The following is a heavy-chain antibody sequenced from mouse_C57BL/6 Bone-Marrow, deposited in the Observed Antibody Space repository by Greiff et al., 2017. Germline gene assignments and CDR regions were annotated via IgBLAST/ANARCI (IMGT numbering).Heavy chain of an antibody. CDR1: GYTFTSSG. V-gene: IGHV1-81*01. Sequence: QVQLQQSGAELARPGASVKLSCKASGYTFTSSGISWVKQRTGQGLEWIGEIYPGSGNTYYPEKFKGKATLTADKSSSTAYMELRSLTSADSAVYFCARGYYAMDYWGQGTSVTVSS. CDR2: IYPGSGNT. J-gene: IGHJ4*01. CDR3: ARGYYAMDY.